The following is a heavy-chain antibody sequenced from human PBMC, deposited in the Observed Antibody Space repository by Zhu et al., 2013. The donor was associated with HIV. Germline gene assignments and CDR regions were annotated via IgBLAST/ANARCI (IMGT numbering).Heavy chain of an antibody. CDR3: ASPGYCSGGSCLGSLDY. CDR2: MNPNSSNA. CDR1: GHTFSNYD. J-gene: IGHJ4*02. D-gene: IGHD2-15*01. Sequence: QVQLVQSGAEVKKPGASVRVSCKTSGHTFSNYDINWVRQVPGQGLEWMGWMNPNSSNAAYAPQFKGRVTMTRNTSINTAYLDLTTLRSEDTAVYYCASPGYCSGGSCLGSLDYWGQGTLGHRLL. V-gene: IGHV1-8*01.